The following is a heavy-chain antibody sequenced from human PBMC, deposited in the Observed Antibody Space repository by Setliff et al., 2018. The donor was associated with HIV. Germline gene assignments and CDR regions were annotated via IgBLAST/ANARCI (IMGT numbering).Heavy chain of an antibody. D-gene: IGHD4-4*01. CDR3: AKTFYSNYVTSADY. CDR1: GFTVSSNY. Sequence: PGGTLRLSCAASGFTVSSNYMSWVRQAPGKGLEWVSVIYSGGSTYYADSVKGRFTISRDNSKNTLYLQMNSLRAEDTAVYYCAKTFYSNYVTSADYWGQGTLVTVSS. CDR2: IYSGGST. J-gene: IGHJ4*02. V-gene: IGHV3-53*01.